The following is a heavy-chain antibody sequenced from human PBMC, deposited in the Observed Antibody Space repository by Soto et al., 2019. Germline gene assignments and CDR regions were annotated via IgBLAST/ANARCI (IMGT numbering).Heavy chain of an antibody. Sequence: GGSLRLSCAASGFTFSSYAMSWVRQAPGKGLEWVSAFSGSGGSTYYADSVKGRFTISRDNSKNTLYLQMNSLRAEDTAVYYCAKITPPSRYCSGGSCYSVSWFDPWGQGTLVTVSS. D-gene: IGHD2-15*01. CDR3: AKITPPSRYCSGGSCYSVSWFDP. CDR1: GFTFSSYA. CDR2: FSGSGGST. V-gene: IGHV3-23*01. J-gene: IGHJ5*02.